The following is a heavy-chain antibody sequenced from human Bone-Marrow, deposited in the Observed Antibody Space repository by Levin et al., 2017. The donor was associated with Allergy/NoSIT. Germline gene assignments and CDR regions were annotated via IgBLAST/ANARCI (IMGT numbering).Heavy chain of an antibody. J-gene: IGHJ3*02. Sequence: ASVKVSCVTSGYTFTANYIHWVRQPPGQGLQWMGSINPKTGDMQHSQQFQGRLSITRGTYVTTAYMTLSRLRPGDTALYYCARGTSDSWYRPFEIWGHGTMITVSS. V-gene: IGHV1-2*02. CDR2: INPKTGDM. CDR1: GYTFTANY. D-gene: IGHD6-13*01. CDR3: ARGTSDSWYRPFEI.